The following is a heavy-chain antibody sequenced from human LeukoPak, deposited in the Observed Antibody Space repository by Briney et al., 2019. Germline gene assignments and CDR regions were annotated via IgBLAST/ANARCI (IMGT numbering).Heavy chain of an antibody. V-gene: IGHV3-53*01. D-gene: IGHD3-10*01. Sequence: PGGSLRLSCAASGFSVTSKYINWVRQAPGKGLEWVLVVESGGDTSYANSVKGRFTVSRDIFQNTLYLQMNNLRAEDTAVYYCARVGSYYGMDVWGQGTTVTVSS. CDR2: VESGGDT. CDR3: ARVGSYYGMDV. CDR1: GFSVTSKY. J-gene: IGHJ6*02.